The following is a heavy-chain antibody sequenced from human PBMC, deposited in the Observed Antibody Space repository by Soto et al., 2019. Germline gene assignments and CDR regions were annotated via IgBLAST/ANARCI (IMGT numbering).Heavy chain of an antibody. J-gene: IGHJ4*02. D-gene: IGHD6-19*01. CDR3: ARSVEGHFDY. V-gene: IGHV3-48*02. Sequence: EVQLVESGGGLVRPGESLRLSCAASGFKFNIYSMNWIRQAPGKGLEWVSYITSATLTIRYADSVRRRFITSRDNAGNSVYLQTNSLRNEDTAPYYRARSVEGHFDYWGQGALVNVSS. CDR1: GFKFNIYS. CDR2: ITSATLTI.